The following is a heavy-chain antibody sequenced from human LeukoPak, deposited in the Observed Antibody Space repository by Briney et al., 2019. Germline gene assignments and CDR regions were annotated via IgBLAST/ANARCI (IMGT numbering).Heavy chain of an antibody. CDR2: INPNSGGT. CDR1: GYSFTSYY. D-gene: IGHD2-21*02. J-gene: IGHJ5*02. Sequence: GASVKVSCKASGYSFTSYYMHWVRQAPGQGLEWMGWINPNSGGTNYAQKFQGRVTMTRDTSISTAYMELSRLRSDDTAVYYCARARWLTANWFDPWGQGTLVTVSS. CDR3: ARARWLTANWFDP. V-gene: IGHV1-2*02.